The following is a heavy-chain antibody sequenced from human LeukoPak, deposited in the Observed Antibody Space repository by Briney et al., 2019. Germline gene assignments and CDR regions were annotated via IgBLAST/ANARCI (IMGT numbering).Heavy chain of an antibody. V-gene: IGHV1-2*02. J-gene: IGHJ5*02. CDR3: ARDRVVPAAMESRWFDP. D-gene: IGHD2-2*01. Sequence: ASVKVSCKASGYTFTGYYMHWVRQAPGQGLEWRGWINPNSGGTNYAQKFQGRVTMTRDTSISTAYMELSRLRSDDTAVYYCARDRVVPAAMESRWFDPWGQGTLVTVSS. CDR1: GYTFTGYY. CDR2: INPNSGGT.